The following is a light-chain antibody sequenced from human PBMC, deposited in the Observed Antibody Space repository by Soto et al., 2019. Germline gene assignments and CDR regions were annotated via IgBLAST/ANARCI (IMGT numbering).Light chain of an antibody. V-gene: IGKV3-15*01. CDR3: QQCDSWPLT. CDR1: QSAGNF. J-gene: IGKJ4*01. CDR2: GSS. Sequence: EIVMTQSQATLSVSPGETSSLSCTASQSAGNFLAWYQQKPGQAPRLLIYGSSTRATGVPARFSGSGSGTEFTLTISSLQSEDFAVYYCQQCDSWPLTFGGGTKVDIK.